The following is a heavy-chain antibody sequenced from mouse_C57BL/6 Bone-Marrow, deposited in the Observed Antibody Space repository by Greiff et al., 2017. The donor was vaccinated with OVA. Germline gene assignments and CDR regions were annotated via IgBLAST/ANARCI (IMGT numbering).Heavy chain of an antibody. CDR1: GYTFTSYW. Sequence: QVQLQQPGAELVKPGASVKLSCKASGYTFTSYWMQWVKQRPGQGLELIGEIDPSDSYTNYNQKFKGKATLTVDTSSSTAYMQLSSLTSEDSAVYYCARDGYYYFDYWGQGTTLTVSS. V-gene: IGHV1-50*01. CDR3: ARDGYYYFDY. J-gene: IGHJ2*01. D-gene: IGHD2-3*01. CDR2: IDPSDSYT.